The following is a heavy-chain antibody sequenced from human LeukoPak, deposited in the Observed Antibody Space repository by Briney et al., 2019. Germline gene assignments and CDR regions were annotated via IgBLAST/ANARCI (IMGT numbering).Heavy chain of an antibody. J-gene: IGHJ4*02. CDR3: ARDQRFGDLDPDY. CDR1: GFTFSDYY. D-gene: IGHD3-10*01. V-gene: IGHV3-11*04. CDR2: ISSSGSTI. Sequence: GGSLRLSCAASGFTFSDYYMNWIRQAPGKGLEWVSYISSSGSTIYYADSVKGRFTISRDNAKNSLYLQMNSLRAEDTAVYYCARDQRFGDLDPDYWGQGTLVTVSS.